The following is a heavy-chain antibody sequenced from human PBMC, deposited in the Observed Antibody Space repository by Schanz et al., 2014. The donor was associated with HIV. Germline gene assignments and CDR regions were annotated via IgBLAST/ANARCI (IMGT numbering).Heavy chain of an antibody. D-gene: IGHD3-22*01. CDR2: ISESGGRT. V-gene: IGHV3-23*04. J-gene: IGHJ4*02. CDR3: AKPEYDSRGSSQSHFDY. CDR1: GFTFSTYV. Sequence: VQLVESGGGVVQPGRSLRLSCAASGFTFSTYVMHWVRQAPGKGLEWVSSISESGGRTYYADSVNGRFTISRDNSKNTLYLQMTTLRIDDTAVYYCAKPEYDSRGSSQSHFDYWGQGTLVTVSS.